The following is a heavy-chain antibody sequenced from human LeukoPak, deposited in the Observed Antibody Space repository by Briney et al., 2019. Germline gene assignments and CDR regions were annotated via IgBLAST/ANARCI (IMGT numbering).Heavy chain of an antibody. CDR1: GFTFSSYA. Sequence: GGSLRLSCAASGFTFSSYAMSWVRQAPGKGLEWVSAISGSGGSTYYADSVKGRFTISRDNSKNTLYLQMNSLRAEDTAVYYCAGLPAAMVLYYDFWSGYDWFDPWGQGTLVTVSS. CDR3: AGLPAAMVLYYDFWSGYDWFDP. CDR2: ISGSGGST. V-gene: IGHV3-23*01. D-gene: IGHD3-3*01. J-gene: IGHJ5*02.